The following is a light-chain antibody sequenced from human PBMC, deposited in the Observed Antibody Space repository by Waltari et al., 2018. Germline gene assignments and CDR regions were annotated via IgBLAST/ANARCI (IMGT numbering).Light chain of an antibody. CDR1: SSDIGANNY. Sequence: QSALTQPASVSGSPGQSITISCTGTSSDIGANNYVSWYRQHPGKAPKLILYHVTTRPPGVSNRFSGSKSGNTASLTISGLQAEDEADYFCSSYTITYTRVFGGGTKLTVL. CDR3: SSYTITYTRV. CDR2: HVT. V-gene: IGLV2-14*01. J-gene: IGLJ3*02.